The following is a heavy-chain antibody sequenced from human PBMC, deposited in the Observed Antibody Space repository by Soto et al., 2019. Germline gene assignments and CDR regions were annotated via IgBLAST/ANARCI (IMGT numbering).Heavy chain of an antibody. Sequence: QVQLQESGPGAVKPSETLSLTCAVSRCSGRTDNYYCSWIPQTPGKGLEWLGSISTTVNTKYNLSVKSRVTISLDTSKNHFSLRLTSVTAADTAVFYCARVSAAGTRWFDSWGQGTLVTVS. J-gene: IGHJ5*01. D-gene: IGHD6-13*01. V-gene: IGHV4-61*03. CDR3: ARVSAAGTRWFDS. CDR2: ISTTVNT. CDR1: RCSGRTDNYY.